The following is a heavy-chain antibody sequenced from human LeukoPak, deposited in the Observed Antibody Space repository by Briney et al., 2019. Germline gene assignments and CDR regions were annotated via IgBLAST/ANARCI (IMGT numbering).Heavy chain of an antibody. CDR1: GFTFRNYW. V-gene: IGHV3-7*01. CDR3: ARGASH. D-gene: IGHD6-6*01. CDR2: IKDDGSDK. Sequence: GGSLRLSCAVSGFTFRNYWMNWVRQAQGKGLEWVANIKDDGSDKYYVDSVRGRFTISRDNAKNFLYLQMRGLRVADTAVYYCARGASHWGQGTVVTVSS. J-gene: IGHJ4*02.